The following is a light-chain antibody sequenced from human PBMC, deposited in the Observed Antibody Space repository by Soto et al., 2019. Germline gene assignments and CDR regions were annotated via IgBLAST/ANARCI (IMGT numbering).Light chain of an antibody. V-gene: IGLV2-14*01. CDR3: SSYTGSSTLVV. CDR2: DVT. CDR1: SSDVGAYNY. Sequence: QSALTQPASVSGSPGQAITISCTGTSSDVGAYNYVSWYQQHPGKAPKLMIYDVTYRPSGVSNRFSGSKSGDTASLTISGLQAADEADYYCSSYTGSSTLVVFGGGTKLAVL. J-gene: IGLJ2*01.